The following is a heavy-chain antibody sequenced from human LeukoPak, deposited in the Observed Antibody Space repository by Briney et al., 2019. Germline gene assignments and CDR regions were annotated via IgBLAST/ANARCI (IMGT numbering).Heavy chain of an antibody. V-gene: IGHV1-8*01. Sequence: ASVKVSCKASGYTFTGYDINWVRQAIGQGLEWRVWMNPSTGDTGYAQKFQGRVTMTRNTSVDTAFMELSGLGSEDTAVYYCTRGSLSGSSRDYWGQGTLVTVSS. J-gene: IGHJ4*02. CDR1: GYTFTGYD. CDR3: TRGSLSGSSRDY. CDR2: MNPSTGDT. D-gene: IGHD1-26*01.